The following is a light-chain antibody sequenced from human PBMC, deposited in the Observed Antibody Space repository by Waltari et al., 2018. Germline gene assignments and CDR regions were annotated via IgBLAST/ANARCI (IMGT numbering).Light chain of an antibody. CDR3: QQSYSTPT. Sequence: DIQMTQSPSSLSASVGDRVTITCRASQSNSSYLNWYQQKPRKAPKLLTYAASSLQSGVPSRFSGSGSGTDFTLTISSLQPEDFATYYCQQSYSTPTFGQGTKLEIK. CDR1: QSNSSY. J-gene: IGKJ2*01. V-gene: IGKV1-39*01. CDR2: AAS.